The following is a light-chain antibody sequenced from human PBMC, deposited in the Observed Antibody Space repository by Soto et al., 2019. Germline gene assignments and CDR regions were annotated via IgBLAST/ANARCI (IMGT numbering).Light chain of an antibody. CDR3: SSYAGSNNLV. CDR1: SSDVGGYNY. Sequence: QSVLTQPPSASGSPGQSVTISCTGSSSDVGGYNYVSWYQHHPGKAPKFMIYDVSKRPSGVPDRFSGSKSGNTASLTVSGLQADDEANYYCSSYAGSNNLVFGGGTKLTVL. CDR2: DVS. J-gene: IGLJ2*01. V-gene: IGLV2-8*01.